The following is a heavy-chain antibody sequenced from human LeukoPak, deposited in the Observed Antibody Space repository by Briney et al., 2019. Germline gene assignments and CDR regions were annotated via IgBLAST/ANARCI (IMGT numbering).Heavy chain of an antibody. Sequence: GGSLRLSCSASGFTFSSYAMHWVRQAPGKGLEYVSAISSNGGSTYYADSVKGRFTISRDNSKNTLYPQMSSLRAEDTAVYYCMRQQLEWAFDIWGQGTMVTVSS. CDR2: ISSNGGST. V-gene: IGHV3-64D*06. CDR1: GFTFSSYA. CDR3: MRQQLEWAFDI. J-gene: IGHJ3*02. D-gene: IGHD6-13*01.